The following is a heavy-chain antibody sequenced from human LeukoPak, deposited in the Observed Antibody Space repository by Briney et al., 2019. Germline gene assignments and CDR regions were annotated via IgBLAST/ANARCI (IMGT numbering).Heavy chain of an antibody. V-gene: IGHV3-74*01. CDR1: GFTFSSHW. CDR2: INNDGSSTI. D-gene: IGHD3-10*02. J-gene: IGHJ6*04. CDR3: AELGITMIGGV. Sequence: GGSLRLSCAASGFTFSSHWMHWVRQAPGKGLVWVSRINNDGSSTIYYADSVKGRFTISRDNAKNSLYLQMNSLRAEDTAVYYCAELGITMIGGVWGKGTTVTISS.